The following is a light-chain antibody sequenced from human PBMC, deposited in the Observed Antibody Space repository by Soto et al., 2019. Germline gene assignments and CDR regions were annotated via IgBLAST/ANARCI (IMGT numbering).Light chain of an antibody. CDR1: QSVSSD. CDR2: GAS. CDR3: QQYNNWPRT. V-gene: IGKV3-15*01. J-gene: IGKJ1*01. Sequence: EIVMTQSPATLSVSPCERATLSCRASQSVSSDLAWYHQKPGQAPRLLIHGASTRATGIPARFSGSGSGTEFTLTINSLQSEDFAVYYCQQYNNWPRTFGQGTKVDIK.